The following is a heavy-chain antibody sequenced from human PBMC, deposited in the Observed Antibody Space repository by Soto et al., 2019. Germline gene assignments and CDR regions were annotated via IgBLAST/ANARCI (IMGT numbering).Heavy chain of an antibody. V-gene: IGHV3-48*02. CDR3: AREISLSAGSYFDY. CDR2: ISSSSYTI. CDR1: GFTFNTYN. D-gene: IGHD3-10*01. J-gene: IGHJ4*02. Sequence: GGSLRLSCTASGFTFNTYNMNWVRQAPGKGLEWVSYISSSSYTIKYADSVEGRFTVSRDNGKKSLYLQMNSLRDEDTAVYFCAREISLSAGSYFDYWGQGTLVTVS.